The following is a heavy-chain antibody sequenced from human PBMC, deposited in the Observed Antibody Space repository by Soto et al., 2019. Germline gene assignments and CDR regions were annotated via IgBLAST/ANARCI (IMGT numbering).Heavy chain of an antibody. V-gene: IGHV3-48*02. CDR3: AREISLSAGSYFDY. CDR2: ISSSSYTI. CDR1: GFTFNTYN. D-gene: IGHD3-10*01. J-gene: IGHJ4*02. Sequence: GGSLRLSCTASGFTFNTYNMNWVRQAPGKGLEWVSYISSSSYTIKYADSVEGRFTVSRDNGKKSLYLQMNSLRDEDTAVYFCAREISLSAGSYFDYWGQGTLVTVS.